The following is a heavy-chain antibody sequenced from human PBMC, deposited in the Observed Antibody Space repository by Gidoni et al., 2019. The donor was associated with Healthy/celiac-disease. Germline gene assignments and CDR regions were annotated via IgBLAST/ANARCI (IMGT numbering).Heavy chain of an antibody. CDR2: ISAYNGNT. D-gene: IGHD1-7*01. CDR3: ARVSLGGTTWYYYYYGMDV. J-gene: IGHJ6*02. V-gene: IGHV1-18*01. CDR1: GYTFTSYG. Sequence: QVQLVQSGAEVKKPGASVKVSCKASGYTFTSYGIRWVRQAPGQGLEWMGWISAYNGNTNYAQKLQGRVTMTTDTSTSTAYMELRSLRSDDTAVYYCARVSLGGTTWYYYYYGMDVWGQGTTVTVSS.